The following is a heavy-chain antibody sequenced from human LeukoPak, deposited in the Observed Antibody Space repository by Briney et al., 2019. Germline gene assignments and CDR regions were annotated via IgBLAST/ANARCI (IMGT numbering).Heavy chain of an antibody. V-gene: IGHV7-4-1*02. Sequence: ASVKVSCKASGYTFTSYAMNWVRQAPGQGLEWMGWINTNTGNPTYAQGFTGRFVFSLDTSVSTAYLQISSLKAEDTAVYYCASPYSGYDFTAFDIWGQGTMVTVSS. CDR1: GYTFTSYA. CDR2: INTNTGNP. D-gene: IGHD5-12*01. J-gene: IGHJ3*02. CDR3: ASPYSGYDFTAFDI.